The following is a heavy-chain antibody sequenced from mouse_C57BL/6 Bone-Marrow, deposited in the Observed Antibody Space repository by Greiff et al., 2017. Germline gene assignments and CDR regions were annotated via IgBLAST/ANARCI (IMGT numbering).Heavy chain of an antibody. CDR1: GYTFTSYW. J-gene: IGHJ2*01. D-gene: IGHD1-1*01. CDR3: ARPYGSSVDY. V-gene: IGHV1-59*01. CDR2: IDPSDSYT. Sequence: QVQLQQPGAELVRPGTSVKLSCKASGYTFTSYWMHWVKQRPGQGLEWIGVIDPSDSYTNYNQKFKGKATLTVDTSSSPAYMQLSSLTSEDSAVYYCARPYGSSVDYWGQGTTLTVSS.